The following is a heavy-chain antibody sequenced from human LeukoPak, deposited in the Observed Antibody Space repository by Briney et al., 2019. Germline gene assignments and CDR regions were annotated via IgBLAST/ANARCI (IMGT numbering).Heavy chain of an antibody. CDR1: GFTFDDYA. CDR3: ARDDSLDGFDM. D-gene: IGHD3-22*01. J-gene: IGHJ3*02. Sequence: GGSLRLSCAASGFTFDDYAMHWVRQAPGKGLEWVSGISWNSGSIGYADSVKGRFTISRDNDKNSLYLQMNSLRDEDTAVYYCARDDSLDGFDMWGQGTMVTVSS. CDR2: ISWNSGSI. V-gene: IGHV3-9*01.